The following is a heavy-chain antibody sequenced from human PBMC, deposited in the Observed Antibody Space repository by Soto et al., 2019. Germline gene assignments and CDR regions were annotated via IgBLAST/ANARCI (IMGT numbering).Heavy chain of an antibody. CDR2: INPNSGGT. J-gene: IGHJ5*02. D-gene: IGHD6-6*01. CDR3: ARDLIGYSSSSQTKPNWFDP. CDR1: GYAFTGYY. Sequence: ASVKVSCKASGYAFTGYYMHWVRQAPGQGLEWMGWINPNSGGTNYAQKFQGRVTMTRDTSISTAYMELSRLRSDDTAVYYCARDLIGYSSSSQTKPNWFDPWGQGTLVTVSS. V-gene: IGHV1-2*02.